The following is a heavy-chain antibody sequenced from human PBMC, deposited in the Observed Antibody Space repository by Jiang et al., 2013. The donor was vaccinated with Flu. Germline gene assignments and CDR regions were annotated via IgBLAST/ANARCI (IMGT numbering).Heavy chain of an antibody. CDR3: ARGLTTVTTLWFDP. J-gene: IGHJ5*02. CDR2: IYHSGST. D-gene: IGHD4-17*01. V-gene: IGHV4-38-2*01. CDR1: GYTINSGYY. Sequence: GSGLVKPSETLSLTCAVFGYTINSGYYWGWIRQSPGKGLEWIGSIYHSGSTNYNPSLKSRVTISVDKSKNQFSLKLSSVTAADTAVYYCARGLTTVTTLWFDPVGPGNPGPPSPQ.